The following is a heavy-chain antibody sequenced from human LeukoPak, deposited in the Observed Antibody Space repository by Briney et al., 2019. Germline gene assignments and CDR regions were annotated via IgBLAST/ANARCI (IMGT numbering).Heavy chain of an antibody. J-gene: IGHJ3*02. CDR1: GGSIRSYF. CDR3: ARGLVLATDDAFDI. CDR2: IWDTEIT. D-gene: IGHD5-12*01. V-gene: IGHV4-59*01. Sequence: SETLSLTCTVSGGSIRSYFWSWLRQPPGKGLEWIGYIWDTEITDYNPSLKSRVTISLDTSKNHFSLKLRSVTAADTVLYFCARGLVLATDDAFDIWGQGTLVTVSS.